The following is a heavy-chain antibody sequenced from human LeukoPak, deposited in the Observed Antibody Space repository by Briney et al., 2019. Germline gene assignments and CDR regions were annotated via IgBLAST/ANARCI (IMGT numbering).Heavy chain of an antibody. CDR2: ISGSGGTT. Sequence: GGSLRLSCVAAGFTFSNYVMSWVRQAPGKGLEWVSSISGSGGTTYYGDSVKGRFTVSRDNSRNTLYLQMNSLRAEDTAVYYCAKDRVSTVTTNYFDYWGQGTLVTVSS. J-gene: IGHJ4*02. CDR3: AKDRVSTVTTNYFDY. CDR1: GFTFSNYV. V-gene: IGHV3-23*01. D-gene: IGHD4-17*01.